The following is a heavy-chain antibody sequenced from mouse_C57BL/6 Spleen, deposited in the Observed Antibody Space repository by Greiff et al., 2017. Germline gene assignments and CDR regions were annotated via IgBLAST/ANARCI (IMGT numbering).Heavy chain of an antibody. V-gene: IGHV3-6*01. CDR2: ISYDGSN. CDR3: ANYYGSREAYYAMDY. Sequence: EVQLQESGPGLVKPSQSLSLTCSVTGYSITSGYYWNWIRQFPGNKLEWMGYISYDGSNNYNPSLKNRISITRDTSKNQFFLKLNSVTTEDTATYYCANYYGSREAYYAMDYWGQGTSVTVSS. D-gene: IGHD1-1*01. CDR1: GYSITSGYY. J-gene: IGHJ4*01.